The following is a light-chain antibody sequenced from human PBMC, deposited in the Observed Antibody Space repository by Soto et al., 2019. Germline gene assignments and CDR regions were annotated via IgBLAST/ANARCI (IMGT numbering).Light chain of an antibody. J-gene: IGLJ2*01. V-gene: IGLV2-14*01. CDR1: SSDVGGYNY. CDR2: DVS. Sequence: QSALIQPASVSGSPGQSITISCTGTSSDVGGYNYVSWYQQHPGKAPKLMIYDVSNRPSGVSNRFSGSKSGNTASLTISGLQAEDEADYYCSSYTSSSTPVFGGGTQLTVL. CDR3: SSYTSSSTPV.